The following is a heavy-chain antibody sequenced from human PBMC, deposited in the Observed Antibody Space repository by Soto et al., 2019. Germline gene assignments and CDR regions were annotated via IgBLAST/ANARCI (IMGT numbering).Heavy chain of an antibody. CDR3: ARVWGLDYIDS. Sequence: SETQSLTCTVSGASISGSYWILIRRPPGKGLEWIGYIYHSGSTKYNPSLKSRVTISVDTSKNQFSVKLSSVTAADTAVYYCARVWGLDYIDSWGQGTRVTVSS. V-gene: IGHV4-59*01. D-gene: IGHD7-27*01. CDR2: IYHSGST. CDR1: GASISGSY. J-gene: IGHJ4*02.